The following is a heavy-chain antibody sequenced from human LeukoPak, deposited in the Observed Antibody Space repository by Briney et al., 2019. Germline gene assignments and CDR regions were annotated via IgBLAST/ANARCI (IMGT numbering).Heavy chain of an antibody. CDR3: ASMTIAAAGTIDY. CDR2: IYHSGST. D-gene: IGHD6-13*01. Sequence: SETLSLTCAVSGGSISSGGYSWSWIRQPPGKGLEWIGYIYHSGSTYYNPSLKSRVTISVDRSKNQFSLKLSSVTAADTAVYSCASMTIAAAGTIDYWGQGTLVTVSS. J-gene: IGHJ4*02. V-gene: IGHV4-30-2*01. CDR1: GGSISSGGYS.